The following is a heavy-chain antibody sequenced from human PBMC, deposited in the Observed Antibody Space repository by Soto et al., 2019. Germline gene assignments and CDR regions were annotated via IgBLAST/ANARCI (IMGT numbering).Heavy chain of an antibody. CDR1: GYTFASYV. Sequence: ASVKVSCKTSGYTFASYVINWVRQAPGQGLEWMGWMNPNSGNTGYAQKFQGRVTMTRNTSISTAYMELSSLRSEDTAVYYRARGPERAGSGSSYFDCWGQGTPVTVS. V-gene: IGHV1-8*01. D-gene: IGHD3-10*01. J-gene: IGHJ4*02. CDR2: MNPNSGNT. CDR3: ARGPERAGSGSSYFDC.